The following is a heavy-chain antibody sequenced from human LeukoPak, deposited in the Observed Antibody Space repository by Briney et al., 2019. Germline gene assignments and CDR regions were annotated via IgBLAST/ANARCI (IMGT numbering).Heavy chain of an antibody. CDR1: GFTFSSYE. J-gene: IGHJ4*02. CDR2: ISRSATTI. Sequence: GGSLRLSCAASGFTFSSYEMNWVRQASGKGLEWVSSISRSATTIYYADSVKGRFTISRDNAKNSLYLQMNSLRAEDTAVYFCARVGALSSSWLLYWGQGTLVTVSS. D-gene: IGHD6-13*01. CDR3: ARVGALSSSWLLY. V-gene: IGHV3-48*03.